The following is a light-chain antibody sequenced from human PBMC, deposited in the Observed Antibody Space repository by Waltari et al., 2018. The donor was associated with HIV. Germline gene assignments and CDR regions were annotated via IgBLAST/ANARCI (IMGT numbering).Light chain of an antibody. J-gene: IGKJ1*01. CDR1: KSISSW. V-gene: IGKV1-5*03. Sequence: DIQMTQSPSTLSASVGDRVTITCRASKSISSWLAWYQQKPGKAPKLLIYKASSLESGVPSRFSGSGSGTEFTLTISSLQPDDFAAYYCQQYNSYSQTFGQGTKVEMK. CDR3: QQYNSYSQT. CDR2: KAS.